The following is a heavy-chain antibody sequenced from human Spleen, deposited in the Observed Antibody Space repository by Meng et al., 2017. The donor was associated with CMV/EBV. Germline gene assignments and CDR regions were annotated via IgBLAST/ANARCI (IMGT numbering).Heavy chain of an antibody. J-gene: IGHJ6*02. D-gene: IGHD2-2*01. V-gene: IGHV4-59*01. CDR2: IYYSGST. CDR3: ARDMSHFSSRGCPHYFDYHAMDV. Sequence: SETLSLTCTVSGGPITSYYWSWIRQPPGKGLEWIGYIYYSGSTNYNPSLKSRVTISADTSKNQFSLKLSSVTAADTAVYYCARDMSHFSSRGCPHYFDYHAMDVWGQGTTVTVSS. CDR1: GGPITSYY.